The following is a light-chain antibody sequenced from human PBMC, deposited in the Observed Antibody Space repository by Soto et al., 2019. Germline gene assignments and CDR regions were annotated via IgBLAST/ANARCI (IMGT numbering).Light chain of an antibody. CDR3: QQYGHSPRT. CDR2: AAS. J-gene: IGKJ1*01. V-gene: IGKV3-20*01. Sequence: EIVLTQSPGTLSLSPGERATLSSGAIRRLADNSLAWYQQKPGQPPRLLFYAASRRATGIPDTFSGSGSGTDFTLTITRLEPEDFALYYCQQYGHSPRTFGQGTRVEIK. CDR1: RRLADNS.